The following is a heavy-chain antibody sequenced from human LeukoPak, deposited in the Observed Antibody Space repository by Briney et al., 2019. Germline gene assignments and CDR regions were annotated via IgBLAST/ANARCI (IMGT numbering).Heavy chain of an antibody. CDR3: ARAAYDSSGYLTL. V-gene: IGHV3-33*01. D-gene: IGHD3-22*01. Sequence: GGSLRLSCAASGFTFSSYGMHWVRQAPGKGLEWVAVIWYDGTNKYYADSVKGRFTISRDSSKNTLYLQMNSLRAEDTAVYYCARAAYDSSGYLTLWGQGTLVTVSS. CDR1: GFTFSSYG. J-gene: IGHJ4*02. CDR2: IWYDGTNK.